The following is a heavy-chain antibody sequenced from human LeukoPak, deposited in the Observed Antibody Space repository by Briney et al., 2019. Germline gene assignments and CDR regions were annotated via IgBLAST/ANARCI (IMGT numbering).Heavy chain of an antibody. V-gene: IGHV4-59*08. CDR2: FYYSGST. CDR3: ARGVVRNWFDP. J-gene: IGHJ5*02. CDR1: GGSISSDY. Sequence: PSETLSLTCTVSGGSISSDYWSWIRQPPGKGLEYIGYFYYSGSTNYSPSLKSRVTISVDTSKNQYSLKLSSVTAADTAVYYCARGVVRNWFDPWGQGTLVTVSS. D-gene: IGHD3-3*01.